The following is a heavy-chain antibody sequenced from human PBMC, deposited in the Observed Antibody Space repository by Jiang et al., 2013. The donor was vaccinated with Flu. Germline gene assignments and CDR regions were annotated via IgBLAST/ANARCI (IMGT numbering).Heavy chain of an antibody. CDR3: ARELGATWNSFDS. J-gene: IGHJ4*02. D-gene: IGHD1-26*01. V-gene: IGHV4-4*07. Sequence: VKPSETLSLTCAVSGGSISNYYWSWIRQPAGKGLEWIGRIYSSGSTNYNPSLKSRLTMSVDTSKNQFSLRLNSVTAADTAVYYCARELGATWNSFDSWGQGTLVTVSS. CDR2: IYSSGST. CDR1: GGSISNYY.